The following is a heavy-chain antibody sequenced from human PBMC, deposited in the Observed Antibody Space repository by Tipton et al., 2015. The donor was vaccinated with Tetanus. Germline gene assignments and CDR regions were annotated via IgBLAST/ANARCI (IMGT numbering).Heavy chain of an antibody. CDR2: IHYSGST. V-gene: IGHV4-31*03. J-gene: IGHJ3*02. CDR1: GDSISSGGHY. Sequence: TLSLTCSASGDSISSGGHYWGWIRQHPGKGLEWIGNIHYSGSTFYNPSLKSRVTISVDTSKNQFSLKLNSVTAADTAVYYCAREGAPRAFDIWGQGTMVTVSS. CDR3: AREGAPRAFDI.